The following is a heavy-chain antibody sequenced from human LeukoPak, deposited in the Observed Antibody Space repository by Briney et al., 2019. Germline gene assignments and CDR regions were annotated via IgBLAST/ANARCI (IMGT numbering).Heavy chain of an antibody. CDR3: ARTETYSSGWYDPFFDF. Sequence: SETLSLTCAVYGGSFSGYYWSWIRQTPAKGLEWIGSIYHSGSTYYNPSLKSRVTFSVDTSNNQFSLRLSSVTAADTAMYFCARTETYSSGWYDPFFDFWGQGTLVTVSS. D-gene: IGHD6-19*01. CDR2: IYHSGST. J-gene: IGHJ4*02. CDR1: GGSFSGYY. V-gene: IGHV4-34*01.